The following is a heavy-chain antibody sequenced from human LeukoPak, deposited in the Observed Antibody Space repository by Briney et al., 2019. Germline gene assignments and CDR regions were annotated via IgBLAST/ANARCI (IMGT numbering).Heavy chain of an antibody. D-gene: IGHD2-15*01. CDR1: GFTFSSYW. V-gene: IGHV3-7*03. CDR3: ARGGPYCSGGSCAVRY. CDR2: IKQDGSEK. Sequence: GGSLRLSCAASGFTFSSYWMSWVRQAPGKGLEWVANIKQDGSEKYYVDSVKGRFTISRGNAKNSLYLQMNSLRAEDTAVYYCARGGPYCSGGSCAVRYWGQGTLVTVSS. J-gene: IGHJ4*02.